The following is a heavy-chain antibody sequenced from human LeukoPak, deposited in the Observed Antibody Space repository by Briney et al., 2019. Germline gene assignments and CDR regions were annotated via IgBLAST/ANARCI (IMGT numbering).Heavy chain of an antibody. D-gene: IGHD3-22*01. Sequence: GASVKVSCKASGYTFIGYYVTWVRQAPGQGLEWMGWISPNSGGTNYAQKFQGRVTMSRDTSISTAYMELSRLRSDDTALYYCARDRVIVGPSDGFDIWGQGTMVTVSS. CDR3: ARDRVIVGPSDGFDI. V-gene: IGHV1-2*02. CDR2: ISPNSGGT. J-gene: IGHJ3*02. CDR1: GYTFIGYY.